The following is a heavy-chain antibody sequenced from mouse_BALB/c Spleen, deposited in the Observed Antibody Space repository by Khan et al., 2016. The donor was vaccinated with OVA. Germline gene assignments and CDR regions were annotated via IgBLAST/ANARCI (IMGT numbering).Heavy chain of an antibody. Sequence: QVQLKQSGPGLVAPSQNLSITCTVSGFSLSDYGVSWIRQTPGKGLEWLGVIWGGGSTYYNSALRSRLSISKDNSKSQVFLKLTSLQSDDSAMFYCTKGVWAHYYTFDYWGQGTSGTVSS. CDR1: GFSLSDYG. CDR2: IWGGGST. CDR3: TKGVWAHYYTFDY. V-gene: IGHV2-6-5*01. D-gene: IGHD3-1*01. J-gene: IGHJ4*01.